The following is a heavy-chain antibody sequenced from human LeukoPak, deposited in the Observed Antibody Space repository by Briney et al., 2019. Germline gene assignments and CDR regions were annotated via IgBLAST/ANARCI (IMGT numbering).Heavy chain of an antibody. J-gene: IGHJ5*02. Sequence: ASVKVSCXASGYTFTVYYIHWVRQAPGQGLECMGWINPNSGGTNYAQKFQGRVTMTRDTSISTAYMELSRLRSDDTAVYYCARGGSGSYFSWLDPWGQGTLVTVSS. CDR3: ARGGSGSYFSWLDP. D-gene: IGHD3-10*01. CDR2: INPNSGGT. CDR1: GYTFTVYY. V-gene: IGHV1-2*02.